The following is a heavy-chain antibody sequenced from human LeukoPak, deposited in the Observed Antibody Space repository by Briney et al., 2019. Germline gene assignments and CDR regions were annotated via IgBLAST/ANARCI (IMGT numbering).Heavy chain of an antibody. CDR1: GYTFTSYG. J-gene: IGHJ3*02. Sequence: APVKVSCKASGYTFTSYGISWVRQAPGQGLEWMGWMNPNSGNTGYAQKFQGRVTITRNTSISTAYMELSSLRSEDTAVYYCARARGDDAFDIWGQGTMITVSS. CDR2: MNPNSGNT. D-gene: IGHD2-21*02. CDR3: ARARGDDAFDI. V-gene: IGHV1-8*03.